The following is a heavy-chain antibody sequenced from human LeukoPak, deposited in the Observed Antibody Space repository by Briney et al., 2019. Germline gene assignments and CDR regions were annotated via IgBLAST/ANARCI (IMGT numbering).Heavy chain of an antibody. D-gene: IGHD5-12*01. Sequence: GGSLRLSCAASGFTFSNHWMSWVRQAPGKGLEWVANIRQDGAEKYYLDSVKGRFTISRDNAKNTLHLQMNSVRAEDTAVYYCARGSYGGSGWVYWGQGTLVTVSS. CDR1: GFTFSNHW. J-gene: IGHJ4*02. V-gene: IGHV3-7*04. CDR2: IRQDGAEK. CDR3: ARGSYGGSGWVY.